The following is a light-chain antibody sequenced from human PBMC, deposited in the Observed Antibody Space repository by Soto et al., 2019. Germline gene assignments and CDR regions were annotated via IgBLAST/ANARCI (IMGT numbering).Light chain of an antibody. CDR3: QQYNDWRYT. CDR2: GAS. V-gene: IGKV3-15*01. Sequence: EIVMTQSPATLSVSPGERATLSCRASQSISSSLAWYQLKPGQAPRLLIYGASTRATGIPARFSGSGSGTEFTLTISSLQSEDFAVSYCQQYNDWRYTFGQGTKLEIK. CDR1: QSISSS. J-gene: IGKJ2*01.